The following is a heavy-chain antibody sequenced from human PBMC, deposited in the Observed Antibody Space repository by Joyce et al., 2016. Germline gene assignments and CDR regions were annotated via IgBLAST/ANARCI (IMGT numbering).Heavy chain of an antibody. J-gene: IGHJ3*02. D-gene: IGHD1-26*01. CDR1: GSIFGGYA. V-gene: IGHV3-30*04. CDR2: ISYDGPNK. CDR3: ARRSGKPAGRRPGAFDM. Sequence: QEQLEESGGGVVQPGTSLRPSCTASGSIFGGYAMNWVRQATGKGMEWVVSISYDGPNKFYADSVRGRFTISRDNYKNTLFLQMNSLTIEEACVDYCARRSGKPAGRRPGAFDMWGQGTVVTVSS.